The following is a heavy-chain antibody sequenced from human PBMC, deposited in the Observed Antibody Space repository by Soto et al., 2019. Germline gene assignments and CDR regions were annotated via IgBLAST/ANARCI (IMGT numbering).Heavy chain of an antibody. V-gene: IGHV3-15*01. CDR1: GFTFSNAW. Sequence: EVQLVESGGGLVKPGGSLRLSCAASGFTFSNAWMSWVRQAPGKGLEWVGRIKSETDGGTTDYAAPVTGRFTISRDDSKNTLLLQMNSLKTEDTAVYYCTTDLRFCVYDFGCSDGNCYYYFDLWGRGTLVTVSS. CDR3: TTDLRFCVYDFGCSDGNCYYYFDL. D-gene: IGHD2-15*01. J-gene: IGHJ2*01. CDR2: IKSETDGGTT.